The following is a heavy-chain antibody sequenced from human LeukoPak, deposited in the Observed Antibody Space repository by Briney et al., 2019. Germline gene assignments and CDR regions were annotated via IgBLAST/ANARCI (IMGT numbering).Heavy chain of an antibody. Sequence: ASVKVSCKASGYTFTSYGISWVRQATGQGLEWMGWMNPNSGNTGYAQKFQGRVTMTRNTSISTAYMELSSLRSEDTAVYYCARVVLGRYFDWFGYYYYYMDVWGKGTTVTVSS. CDR2: MNPNSGNT. J-gene: IGHJ6*03. CDR3: ARVVLGRYFDWFGYYYYYMDV. V-gene: IGHV1-8*02. D-gene: IGHD3-9*01. CDR1: GYTFTSYG.